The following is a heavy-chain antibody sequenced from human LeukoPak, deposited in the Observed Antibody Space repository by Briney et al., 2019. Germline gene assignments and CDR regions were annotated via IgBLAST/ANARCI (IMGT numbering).Heavy chain of an antibody. V-gene: IGHV1-2*02. CDR3: ARVRIGQQLDKYYYYAMDV. CDR1: GYTFPAYG. J-gene: IGHJ6*02. Sequence: ASVKVSCKASGYTFPAYGVSWVRQAPGQGLEWMGWINPNSGGTNYAQKFQGRVTMTTDTSISTAYMEVSRLRSDDTAVYYCARVRIGQQLDKYYYYAMDVWGQGTTVTVSS. D-gene: IGHD6-13*01. CDR2: INPNSGGT.